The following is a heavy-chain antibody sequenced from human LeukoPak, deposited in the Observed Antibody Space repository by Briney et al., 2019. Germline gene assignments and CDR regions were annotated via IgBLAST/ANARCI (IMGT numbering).Heavy chain of an antibody. V-gene: IGHV1-18*01. D-gene: IGHD2-21*01. Sequence: ASVKVSCKASGYTFTNYGISWVRQAPRQGLGWMGWISAYNGYTHYAQMLQGRVTMTTDTPTSTAYMELRSLRSDDTAVYYCVRDGHRLFDYYYNYMDVWGKGTTVTVSS. J-gene: IGHJ6*03. CDR1: GYTFTNYG. CDR2: ISAYNGYT. CDR3: VRDGHRLFDYYYNYMDV.